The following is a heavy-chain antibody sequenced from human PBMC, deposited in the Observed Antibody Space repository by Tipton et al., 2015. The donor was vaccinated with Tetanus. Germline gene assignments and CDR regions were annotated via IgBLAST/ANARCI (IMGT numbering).Heavy chain of an antibody. CDR3: ARHRAGTFASWFDP. CDR1: GYSFDTYW. Sequence: QLVQSGAEVKKPGESLKISCQCSGYSFDTYWIAWVRQMPGKGLEWMGIIYPGDSETRYSPSFQGHVTMSADKSINTAYLQWNSLKASDTAMYYCARHRAGTFASWFDPWGQGTLVTVSS. D-gene: IGHD2/OR15-2a*01. J-gene: IGHJ5*02. CDR2: IYPGDSET. V-gene: IGHV5-51*01.